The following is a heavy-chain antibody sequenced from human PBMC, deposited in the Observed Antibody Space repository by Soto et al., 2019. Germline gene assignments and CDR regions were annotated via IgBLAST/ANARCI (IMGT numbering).Heavy chain of an antibody. CDR2: IHAGNGNT. D-gene: IGHD2-2*01. Sequence: SDELSSKTHRYTFTRYSMHWVRQATGQRLQWMGWIHAGNGNTEHSQKFQGRVTITRDTSASTAYLELGSLRSEDTAVYYCARAACSSTSCYNYYAYGMDVWGQGTAVNFPS. V-gene: IGHV1-3*01. J-gene: IGHJ6*02. CDR1: RYTFTRYS. CDR3: ARAACSSTSCYNYYAYGMDV.